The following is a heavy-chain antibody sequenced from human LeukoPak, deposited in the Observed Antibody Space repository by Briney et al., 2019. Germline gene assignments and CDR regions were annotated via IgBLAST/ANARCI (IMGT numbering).Heavy chain of an antibody. V-gene: IGHV4-59*08. CDR1: GDSINNYY. D-gene: IGHD2/OR15-2a*01. Sequence: SETLSLTCSVSGDSINNYYWNWIRQPPGKGLEWIGYIYYSGSTRYNPSLQSRVTMSIGTSKTQFSLKLDSVTAEDTAVYYCARRRRLKNPGGDAFDIWGQGTVVIVSS. J-gene: IGHJ3*02. CDR2: IYYSGST. CDR3: ARRRRLKNPGGDAFDI.